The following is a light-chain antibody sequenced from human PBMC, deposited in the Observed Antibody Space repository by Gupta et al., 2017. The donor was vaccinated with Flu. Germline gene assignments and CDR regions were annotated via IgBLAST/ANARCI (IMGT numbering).Light chain of an antibody. V-gene: IGKV3-15*01. Sequence: EVVMTQSPAALSVSPGERVTLSCRASQSISNSLAWYQQKPGQGPRLLIYDASTRATGVPARFSGSGSGTEFTLSISSLQSEDFAVYYCQQYNNWPPPTFGQGTKVEIK. J-gene: IGKJ1*01. CDR1: QSISNS. CDR2: DAS. CDR3: QQYNNWPPPT.